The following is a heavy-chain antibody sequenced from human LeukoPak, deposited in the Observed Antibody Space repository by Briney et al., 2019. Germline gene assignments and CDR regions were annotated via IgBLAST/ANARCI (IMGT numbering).Heavy chain of an antibody. CDR1: GGSISSSSYY. J-gene: IGHJ5*02. V-gene: IGHV4-39*01. Sequence: SETLSLTCTVSGGSISSSSYYWGWIRQPPGKGLEWIGSIYYSGSTYYNPSLKSRVTISVDTSKNQFSLKLSSVTAADTAVYYCARQGGRDYAPKASCRFDPWGQGTLVTVSS. D-gene: IGHD3-16*01. CDR2: IYYSGST. CDR3: ARQGGRDYAPKASCRFDP.